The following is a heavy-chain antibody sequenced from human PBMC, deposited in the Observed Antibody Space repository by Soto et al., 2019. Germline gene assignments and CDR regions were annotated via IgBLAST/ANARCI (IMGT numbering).Heavy chain of an antibody. D-gene: IGHD3-16*02. V-gene: IGHV1-46*03. CDR1: GYTFTSYY. J-gene: IGHJ5*02. CDR2: INPSGGST. CDR3: ARAWPRIMITFGGVIVNPVSWFDP. Sequence: GASVKVSCKASGYTFTSYYMHWVRQAPGQGLEWMGIINPSGGSTSYAQKFQGRVTMTRDTSTSTVYMELSSLRSEDTAVYYCARAWPRIMITFGGVIVNPVSWFDPWGQGTLVTVSS.